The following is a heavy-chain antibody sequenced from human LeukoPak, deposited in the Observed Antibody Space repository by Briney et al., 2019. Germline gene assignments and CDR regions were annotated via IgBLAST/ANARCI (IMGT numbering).Heavy chain of an antibody. Sequence: SETLSLTCAVYGGSFSGYYWSWIRQPPGKGLEWIGSIYYTGSTYFNPSLKSRITISVDTSKNQFSLKLSSVTAADTAVYYCARHRGDYWGQGALVTVSS. CDR2: IYYTGST. D-gene: IGHD3-10*01. CDR3: ARHRGDY. CDR1: GGSFSGYY. V-gene: IGHV4-34*01. J-gene: IGHJ4*02.